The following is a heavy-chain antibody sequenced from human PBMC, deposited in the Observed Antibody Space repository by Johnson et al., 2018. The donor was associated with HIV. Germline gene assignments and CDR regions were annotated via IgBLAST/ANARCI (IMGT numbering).Heavy chain of an antibody. CDR2: ISYDGSNK. CDR1: GFTFSSYA. D-gene: IGHD1-14*01. J-gene: IGHJ3*02. CDR3: AKANRAMTKGGLGAFDI. V-gene: IGHV3-30-3*01. Sequence: QVQLVESGGGVVQPGRSLRLSCAASGFTFSSYAMHWVRQAPGKGLEWVAVISYDGSNKYYADSVKGRFTLSSDNSKNSLYLQMNSLRAEDTALYYCAKANRAMTKGGLGAFDIWGQGTMVTVAS.